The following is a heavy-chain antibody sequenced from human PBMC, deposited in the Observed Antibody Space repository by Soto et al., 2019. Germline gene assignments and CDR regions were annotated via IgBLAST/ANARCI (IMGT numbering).Heavy chain of an antibody. CDR2: ISAYNDYT. V-gene: IGHV1-18*01. CDR1: GYTFISYG. D-gene: IGHD3-10*01. CDR3: EREGYYSGSGSYSPPRYYGMDV. Sequence: QVQLVQSGAEVKKPGSSVKVSCKASGYTFISYGISWVRQAPGQGLEWMGWISAYNDYTNYAQKLQGRVTMTTDTSTXIXXXEXWSLRSDDTAVYYCEREGYYSGSGSYSPPRYYGMDVWGQGTTVTVSS. J-gene: IGHJ6*02.